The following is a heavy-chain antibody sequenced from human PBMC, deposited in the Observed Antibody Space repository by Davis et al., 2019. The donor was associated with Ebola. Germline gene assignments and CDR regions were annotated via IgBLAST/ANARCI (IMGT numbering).Heavy chain of an antibody. CDR1: GVTFSSYA. CDR3: ARRGYSSSSGFDY. D-gene: IGHD6-6*01. CDR2: IIPILGIA. V-gene: IGHV1-69*04. Sequence: SVNVSCKASGVTFSSYAINWVRQAPGQGLEWMGRIIPILGIANYAQKFQGRVTITADKSTSTAYMELSSLRSEDTAVYYCARRGYSSSSGFDYWGQGTLVTVSS. J-gene: IGHJ4*02.